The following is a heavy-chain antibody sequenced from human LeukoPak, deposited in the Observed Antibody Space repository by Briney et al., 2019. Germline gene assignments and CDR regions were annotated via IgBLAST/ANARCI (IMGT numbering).Heavy chain of an antibody. J-gene: IGHJ4*02. D-gene: IGHD3-3*01. CDR2: FDPEDGET. CDR1: GYTLTELS. CDR3: APIRYDFWSGGSRRPSVRYYFDY. Sequence: ASVKVSCKVSGYTLTELSMHWVRQATGKGLEWMGGFDPEDGETICAQKFQGRVTMTEDTSTDTAYMELSSLRSEDTAVYYCAPIRYDFWSGGSRRPSVRYYFDYWGQGTLVTVSS. V-gene: IGHV1-24*01.